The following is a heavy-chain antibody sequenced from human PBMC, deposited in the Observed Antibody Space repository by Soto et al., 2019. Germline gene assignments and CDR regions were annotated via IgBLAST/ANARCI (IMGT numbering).Heavy chain of an antibody. Sequence: ASVKVSCKASGYAFTSNGISWVRQAPGQGLEWMGWISGYNGDTDYAQKFQGRVTMTTDTSTSTAYMEVRSLRPDDTAVYYCARDKPQQIVGYNYYYGLDVWGQGTTVTVSS. CDR2: ISGYNGDT. J-gene: IGHJ6*02. CDR1: GYAFTSNG. V-gene: IGHV1-18*04. D-gene: IGHD6-6*01. CDR3: ARDKPQQIVGYNYYYGLDV.